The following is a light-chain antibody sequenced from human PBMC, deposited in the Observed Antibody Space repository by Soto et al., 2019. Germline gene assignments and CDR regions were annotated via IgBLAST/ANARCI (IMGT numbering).Light chain of an antibody. CDR3: QSYDSSLTGWV. V-gene: IGLV1-40*01. CDR2: GNT. J-gene: IGLJ2*01. Sequence: QSVLTQPPSVSGAPGQRVTFAFTGRNSNIGAGYDVHWYQQLPGTAPKLLVYGNTNRPSGVPVRFSGSRSATSASLAITGLQAEDEADYYCQSYDSSLTGWVFGGGTKVTVL. CDR1: NSNIGAGYD.